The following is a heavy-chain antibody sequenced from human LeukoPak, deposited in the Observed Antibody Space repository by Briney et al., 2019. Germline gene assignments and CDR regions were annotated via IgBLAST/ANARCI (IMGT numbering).Heavy chain of an antibody. J-gene: IGHJ4*02. CDR1: GGSISSYY. Sequence: SETLSLTCTVSGGSISSYYWSWIRQPPGKGLEWIGHMSYSGSTNYNPSLKSRVTISVGTSKNQFSLNLSSVTAADTALYYCTTSPSLYRFDYWGQGIRVTVSS. V-gene: IGHV4-59*08. CDR3: TTSPSLYRFDY. CDR2: MSYSGST. D-gene: IGHD2-2*01.